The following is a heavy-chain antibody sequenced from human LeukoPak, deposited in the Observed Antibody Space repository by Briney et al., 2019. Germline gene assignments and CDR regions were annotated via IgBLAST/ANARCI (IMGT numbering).Heavy chain of an antibody. CDR1: GFTFSSYW. CDR3: AKDSYVSGRPLHTFDV. Sequence: PGGSLRLSCAASGFTFSSYWMHWVRQAPGKGLVWVSGISGDGASTHYAESVKGQFTISRDNSQNTLFLQMNSLRVEDTAIYYCAKDSYVSGRPLHTFDVWGQGTMVTVSS. CDR2: ISGDGAST. D-gene: IGHD3-10*01. V-gene: IGHV3-23*01. J-gene: IGHJ3*01.